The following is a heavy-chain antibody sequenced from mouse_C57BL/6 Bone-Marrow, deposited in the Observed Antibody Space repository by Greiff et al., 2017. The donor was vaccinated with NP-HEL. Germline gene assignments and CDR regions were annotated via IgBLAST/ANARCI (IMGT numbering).Heavy chain of an antibody. D-gene: IGHD2-1*01. Sequence: VQLQQSGAELAKPGASVKLSCKASGYTFTSYWMHWVKQRPGQGLEWIGYINPSSGYTKYNQKFKDKATLTEDKSSSTAYMQLSSLTYEDSAVYYCARSGRSLLLWSPAMDYWGQGTSVTVSS. CDR2: INPSSGYT. CDR1: GYTFTSYW. V-gene: IGHV1-7*01. J-gene: IGHJ4*01. CDR3: ARSGRSLLLWSPAMDY.